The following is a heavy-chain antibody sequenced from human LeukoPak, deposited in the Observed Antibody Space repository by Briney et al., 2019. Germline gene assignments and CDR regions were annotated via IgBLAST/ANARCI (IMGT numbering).Heavy chain of an antibody. V-gene: IGHV3-21*01. J-gene: IGHJ4*02. CDR1: GFTLSSNP. CDR2: ITSSSRYI. Sequence: PGGSLRLSCAASGFTLSSNPMNWVRQAPGQGLEWVSSITSSSRYIKYSDSVKGRFTISRDNARSSLYLQMNSLRAADTAVYYCARDSLFYYFDYWGQGTLVTVSS. CDR3: ARDSLFYYFDY.